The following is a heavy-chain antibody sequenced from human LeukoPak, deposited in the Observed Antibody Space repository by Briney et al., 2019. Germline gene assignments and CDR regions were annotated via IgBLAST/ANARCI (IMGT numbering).Heavy chain of an antibody. CDR2: IYTNAST. CDR3: AREGGGEPDAFDI. CDR1: GRSISRHY. V-gene: IGHV4-4*07. Sequence: AKTLSLTCTVSGRSISRHYGRWIRHPAGKTLEWAGSIYTNASTNYNPSLKSRVPISVATAKNQYSLKLSSVTAADTAVYYCAREGGGEPDAFDIWGQGTMVTVSS. J-gene: IGHJ3*02. D-gene: IGHD2-21*01.